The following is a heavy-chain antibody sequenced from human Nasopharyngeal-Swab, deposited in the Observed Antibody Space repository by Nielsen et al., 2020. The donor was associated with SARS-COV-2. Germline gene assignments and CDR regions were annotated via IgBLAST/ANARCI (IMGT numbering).Heavy chain of an antibody. J-gene: IGHJ4*02. D-gene: IGHD3/OR15-3a*01. CDR2: INNRNVQT. V-gene: IGHV1-3*04. CDR1: GYIFITYA. Sequence: ASVKVSYKASGYIFITYAIHWVRQAPGQRLEWMGWINNRNVQTEYSQKFQGRVTITRDTSASTVYMELSSLRSEDTAVYYCARDSGRDWCGQDYWGQGTLVTVSS. CDR3: ARDSGRDWCGQDY.